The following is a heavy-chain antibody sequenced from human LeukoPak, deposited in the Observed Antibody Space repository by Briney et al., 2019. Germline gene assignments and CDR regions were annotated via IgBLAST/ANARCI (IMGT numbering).Heavy chain of an antibody. CDR2: ISGNNDNP. CDR3: ARDGTSTDDY. CDR1: GYTFSNYR. Sequence: AAVTVSCMGCGYTFSNYRISWVRPPPGRGGEWMGCISGNNDNPNYGQKFQGRLNVTTDSFTNTAYMELRNLRSDDTAVYYCARDGTSTDDYWGQGTLVTVSS. J-gene: IGHJ4*02. V-gene: IGHV1-18*01. D-gene: IGHD2-2*01.